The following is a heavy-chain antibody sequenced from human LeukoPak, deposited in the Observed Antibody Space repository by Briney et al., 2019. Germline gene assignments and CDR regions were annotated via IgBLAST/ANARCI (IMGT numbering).Heavy chain of an antibody. CDR3: ARRNGYSNHGGVIDY. Sequence: SETLSLTCAVYGGSFSGYYWSWIRQPPGKGLEWIGEINHSGSTNYNPSLKSRVTISVDTSKNQFSLKLSSVTAADTAVYYCARRNGYSNHGGVIDYWGQGALVTVSS. J-gene: IGHJ4*02. V-gene: IGHV4-34*01. D-gene: IGHD4-11*01. CDR2: INHSGST. CDR1: GGSFSGYY.